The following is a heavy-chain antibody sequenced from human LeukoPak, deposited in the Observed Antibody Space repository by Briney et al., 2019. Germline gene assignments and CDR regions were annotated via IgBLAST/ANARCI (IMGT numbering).Heavy chain of an antibody. CDR3: ARSGGWVTAYWYFEV. Sequence: SETLSLTCTVSGGPISSYYWSWIRQTPRKGVEWIGYTHHSGNNNYNPSLKSRVTISQDMSKNRFSLRLTSVTAADTAVYYCARSGGWVTAYWYFEVWGRGTLVTVSS. CDR2: THHSGNN. V-gene: IGHV4-59*01. D-gene: IGHD2-21*02. J-gene: IGHJ2*01. CDR1: GGPISSYY.